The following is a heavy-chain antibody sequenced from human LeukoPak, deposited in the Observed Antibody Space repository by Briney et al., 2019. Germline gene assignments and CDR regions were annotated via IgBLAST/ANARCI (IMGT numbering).Heavy chain of an antibody. CDR2: IRYDGSNK. V-gene: IGHV3-30*02. D-gene: IGHD4-17*01. CDR1: GFPFSRCG. J-gene: IGHJ4*02. Sequence: GGSLRLSCAASGFPFSRCGMHWVRQAPGKGLEGVSFIRYDGSNKYYADSVKGRFTISRDNSKNTLYLQMNSLRAEDTAVYYCAKDRQVYGVNGGLDYWGQGTLVIVSS. CDR3: AKDRQVYGVNGGLDY.